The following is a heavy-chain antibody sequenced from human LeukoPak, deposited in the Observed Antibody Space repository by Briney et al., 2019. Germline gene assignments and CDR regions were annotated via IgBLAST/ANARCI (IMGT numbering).Heavy chain of an antibody. J-gene: IGHJ4*02. CDR2: IYHSGST. CDR3: ARLVVVPAAIRGGLFDY. D-gene: IGHD2-2*02. V-gene: IGHV4-38-2*02. Sequence: SETLSLTCTVSGYSISSGYYWGWIRQPPGKGLEWIGSIYHSGSTYYNPSLKSRVTISVDTSRNQFSLKLSSVTAADTAVYYCARLVVVPAAIRGGLFDYWGQGTLVTVSS. CDR1: GYSISSGYY.